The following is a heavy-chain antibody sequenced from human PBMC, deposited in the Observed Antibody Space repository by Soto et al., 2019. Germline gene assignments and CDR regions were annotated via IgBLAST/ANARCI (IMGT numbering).Heavy chain of an antibody. V-gene: IGHV1-69*13. J-gene: IGHJ4*02. D-gene: IGHD2-21*02. CDR2: IIPIFDTT. CDR3: ARAPILVSVTLHENYFDF. Sequence: SSVKIFCKASGGTFSNSGISWVRLAPGQGLEWMGGIIPIFDTTNSAQKLQGRITIIADESTNTVYMELSNLRSADTGVYYCARAPILVSVTLHENYFDFWGQGTLVTVSS. CDR1: GGTFSNSG.